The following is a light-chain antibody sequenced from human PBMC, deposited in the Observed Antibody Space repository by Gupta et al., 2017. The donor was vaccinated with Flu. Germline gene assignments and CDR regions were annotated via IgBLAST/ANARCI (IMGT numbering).Light chain of an antibody. Sequence: ATLSLSPGERATLSCRASQSVSSYLAWYQQKPGQAPRLLIYDASNRATGIPARFSGSGYGTDFTLTISSREPEDFAVYYCQQRSNWPLYTFGQGTKLEIK. CDR1: QSVSSY. CDR3: QQRSNWPLYT. J-gene: IGKJ2*01. V-gene: IGKV3-11*01. CDR2: DAS.